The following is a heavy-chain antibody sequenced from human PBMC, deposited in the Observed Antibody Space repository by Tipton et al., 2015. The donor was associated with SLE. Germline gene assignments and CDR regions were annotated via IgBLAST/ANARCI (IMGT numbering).Heavy chain of an antibody. D-gene: IGHD2/OR15-2a*01. V-gene: IGHV5-51*03. CDR2: VYPRDSEV. Sequence: QLVQSGAEVKKAGETLKISCKGSGYDFPGYYIAWVRQTPGKGLEWVGMVYPRDSEVRYSPSFQGHVTVSADNSISTAFLQWDSLKVSDTGVYYCARADTFYSSFHIWGQGKMVTVSS. CDR1: GYDFPGYY. CDR3: ARADTFYSSFHI. J-gene: IGHJ3*02.